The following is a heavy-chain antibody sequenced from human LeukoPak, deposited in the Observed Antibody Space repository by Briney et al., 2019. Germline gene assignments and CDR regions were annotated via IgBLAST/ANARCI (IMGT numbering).Heavy chain of an antibody. J-gene: IGHJ4*02. V-gene: IGHV4-39*01. Sequence: SETLSLTCIVSGDSIRTSSYYWGWIRQPPGKGLEWIGSIYYSGSTYYNPSLKSRVAISMHTSRNQFSLKLSSVTAADTAMYYCARQFYHDSSGADYWGQGALVTVSS. CDR2: IYYSGST. CDR3: ARQFYHDSSGADY. D-gene: IGHD3-22*01. CDR1: GDSIRTSSYY.